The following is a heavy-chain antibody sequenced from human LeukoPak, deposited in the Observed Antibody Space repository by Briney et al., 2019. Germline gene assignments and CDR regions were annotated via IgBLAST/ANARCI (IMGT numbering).Heavy chain of an antibody. V-gene: IGHV3-23*01. D-gene: IGHD6-13*01. CDR3: AIAASGTLADY. J-gene: IGHJ4*02. Sequence: GGSLRLSCAASGFTFSSRDISWVRQAPGKGLEWVSAISVGGGSTYYADSVKGRFTISRDNSKNTLYLQMNSLRAEDTAVYYCAIAASGTLADYWGQGTLVTVSS. CDR2: ISVGGGST. CDR1: GFTFSSRD.